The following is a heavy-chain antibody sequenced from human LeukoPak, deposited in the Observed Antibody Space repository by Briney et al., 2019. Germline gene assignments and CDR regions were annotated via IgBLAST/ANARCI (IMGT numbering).Heavy chain of an antibody. V-gene: IGHV4-39*07. CDR3: AKIAARPYYYYYYMDV. D-gene: IGHD6-6*01. J-gene: IGHJ6*03. Sequence: SETLSLTCTVSGCSISSSSYYWGWIRQPPGKGLEWIGSIYYSGSTYYNPSLKSRVTISVDTSKNQFSLKLSSVTAADTAVYYCAKIAARPYYYYYYMDVWGKGTTVTVSS. CDR2: IYYSGST. CDR1: GCSISSSSYY.